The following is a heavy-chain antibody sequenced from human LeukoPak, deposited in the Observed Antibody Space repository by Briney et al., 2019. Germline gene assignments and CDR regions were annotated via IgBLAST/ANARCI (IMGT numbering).Heavy chain of an antibody. D-gene: IGHD3-3*02. V-gene: IGHV4-34*01. CDR3: ARVISSAAYYYGMDV. CDR1: GGSFSGYY. J-gene: IGHJ6*02. Sequence: SETLSLTCAVYGGSFSGYYWSWIRQPPGKGLEWIGEINHSGSTNYNPSLKSRVTISVDTSKNQFSLKLSSVTAADTAVYYCARVISSAAYYYGMDVWGQGTTVTVSS. CDR2: INHSGST.